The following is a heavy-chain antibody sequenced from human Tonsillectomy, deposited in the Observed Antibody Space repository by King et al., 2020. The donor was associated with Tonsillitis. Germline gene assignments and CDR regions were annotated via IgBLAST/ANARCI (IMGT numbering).Heavy chain of an antibody. Sequence: QLQESGSGLVKPSQTLSLTCAVSGGSISSGDFSWSWIRQPPGKGLEWIGYIYHSGSTYYNPSLKSRVTISVDRSKNQFSLKLSSVTAADTAVYYCASGVQRGGGGVSFDYWGQGTLVTVSS. CDR1: GGSISSGDFS. CDR2: IYHSGST. D-gene: IGHD2-21*01. J-gene: IGHJ4*02. V-gene: IGHV4-30-2*01. CDR3: ASGVQRGGGGVSFDY.